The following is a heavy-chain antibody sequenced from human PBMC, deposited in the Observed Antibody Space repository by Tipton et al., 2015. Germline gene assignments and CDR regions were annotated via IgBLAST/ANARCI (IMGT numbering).Heavy chain of an antibody. CDR3: AREVWDSGSSGYDY. J-gene: IGHJ4*02. Sequence: TLSLTCTVSGVSVSSASYYWSWIRQPPGEALEWIAYVYYSGSTKYNPSLKCRLTITADMSKNQFSLRLTSVTAADTAVYYCAREVWDSGSSGYDYWGQGTLVTVSS. D-gene: IGHD3-22*01. CDR1: GVSVSSASYY. CDR2: VYYSGST. V-gene: IGHV4-61*01.